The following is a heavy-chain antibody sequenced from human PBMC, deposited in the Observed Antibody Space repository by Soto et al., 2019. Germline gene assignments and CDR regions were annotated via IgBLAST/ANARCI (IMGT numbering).Heavy chain of an antibody. CDR3: GRWGTTGGLDV. CDR1: GFTFRSYV. CDR2: TSYDGSNK. Sequence: QVQLVESGGGVVQPGTSLRLSCVGSGFTFRSYVIHWVRQAPGTGLEWVALTSYDGSNKYYDDSVTGRFTISRDKSRNTVDLPRDILRLDDTDLYYCGRWGTTGGLDVCGQRTLVAVSS. V-gene: IGHV3-30*19. D-gene: IGHD3-16*01. J-gene: IGHJ4*02.